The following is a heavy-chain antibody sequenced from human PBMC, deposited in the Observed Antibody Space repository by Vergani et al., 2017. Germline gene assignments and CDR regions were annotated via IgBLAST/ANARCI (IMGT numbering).Heavy chain of an antibody. V-gene: IGHV5-51*01. CDR3: ARMGLRIAAAGRINY. J-gene: IGHJ4*02. CDR2: IYPGDSYT. Sequence: EVQLVQSGAEVKTPGESLKISCKGSGYSFTSYWIGWVRQMPGKGLEWMGIIYPGDSYTNYSPSFQGHVTISADKSISTAYLQWSSLKASDTAMYYCARMGLRIAAAGRINYWGQGTLVTVSS. CDR1: GYSFTSYW. D-gene: IGHD6-13*01.